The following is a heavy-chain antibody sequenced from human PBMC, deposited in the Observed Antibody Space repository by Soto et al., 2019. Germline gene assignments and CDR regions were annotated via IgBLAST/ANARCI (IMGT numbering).Heavy chain of an antibody. V-gene: IGHV1-8*01. CDR1: GYTFTSYD. Sequence: ASVKVSCKASGYTFTSYDINWVRQATGQGLEWMGWMNPNSGNTGYAQKFQGRVTMTRNTSISTAYMELGSLGSEETAVYYCAREREDILVVVAASFDYYYYYMDVWGKGTTVTVSS. CDR3: AREREDILVVVAASFDYYYYYMDV. CDR2: MNPNSGNT. D-gene: IGHD2-15*01. J-gene: IGHJ6*03.